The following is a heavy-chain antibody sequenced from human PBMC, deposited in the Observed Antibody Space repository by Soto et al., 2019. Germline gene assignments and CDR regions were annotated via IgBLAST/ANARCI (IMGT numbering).Heavy chain of an antibody. CDR2: IKQDGSEK. D-gene: IGHD3-10*01. CDR3: ARVHYYGSGSYYNYKGYYYYMDV. CDR1: GFTFSSYW. Sequence: EVQLVESGGGLVQPGGSLRLSCAASGFTFSSYWMSWVRQAPGKGLEWVANIKQDGSEKYYVDSVKGRFTISRDNAKNSLYLQMNSLRAEDTAVYYCARVHYYGSGSYYNYKGYYYYMDVWGKGTTVTVSS. J-gene: IGHJ6*03. V-gene: IGHV3-7*01.